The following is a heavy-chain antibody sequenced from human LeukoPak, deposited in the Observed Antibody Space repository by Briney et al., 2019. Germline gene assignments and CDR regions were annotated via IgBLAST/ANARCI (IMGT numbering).Heavy chain of an antibody. CDR1: GFTFSSYE. CDR3: AGGRGDYVWGSYRYGEFDY. V-gene: IGHV3-48*03. CDR2: ISSSGSTI. D-gene: IGHD3-16*02. J-gene: IGHJ4*02. Sequence: GGSLRLSCAGSGFTFSSYEMNWVRQAPGKGLEWVSYISSSGSTIYYADSVKGRYTISRDNAKNSLYLQMNSLRAEDTAVYYCAGGRGDYVWGSYRYGEFDYWGQGTLVTVSS.